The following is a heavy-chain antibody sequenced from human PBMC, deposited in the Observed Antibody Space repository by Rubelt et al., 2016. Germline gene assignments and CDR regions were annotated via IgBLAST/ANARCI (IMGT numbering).Heavy chain of an antibody. V-gene: IGHV1-2*06. CDR2: INPKSGGT. J-gene: IGHJ5*02. CDR1: GYTFTGYY. CDR3: ARGVGTAFDP. D-gene: IGHD1-1*01. Sequence: QVQLVQSGAEVKKPGASVKVSCKASGYTFTGYYMHGVRQAPGQGLEWVGRINPKSGGTNYAQKFQGRVTMTRDTSISTAHMELSRLRSDDTAVYYCARGVGTAFDPWGQGTLVTVSS.